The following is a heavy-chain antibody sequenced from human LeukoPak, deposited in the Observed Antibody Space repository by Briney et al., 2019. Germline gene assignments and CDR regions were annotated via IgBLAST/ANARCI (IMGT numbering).Heavy chain of an antibody. CDR2: TRNKANSYTT. Sequence: GGSLRLSCAASGFTFSDHYMDWVRQAPWKGLEWVGRTRNKANSYTTEYAASVKGRFTISRDDSKNSLYLQMNSLKTEDTAVHYCARPGDGYGNDYWGQGTLVTVSS. CDR1: GFTFSDHY. CDR3: ARPGDGYGNDY. D-gene: IGHD5-24*01. V-gene: IGHV3-72*01. J-gene: IGHJ4*02.